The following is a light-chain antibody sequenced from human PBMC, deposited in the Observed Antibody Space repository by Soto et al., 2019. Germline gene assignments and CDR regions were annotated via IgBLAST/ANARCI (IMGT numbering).Light chain of an antibody. CDR1: SSNIGTNA. J-gene: IGLJ1*01. CDR2: NNN. Sequence: VLTQSPSASGTPGQRVTISCSGGSSNIGTNAVNWYQQLPGTAPKLLIYNNNQRPSGVPDRFSGSKSGTSASLAISGLQSEDEADYYCAAWDDSLNGYVFGTGTKVTVL. V-gene: IGLV1-44*01. CDR3: AAWDDSLNGYV.